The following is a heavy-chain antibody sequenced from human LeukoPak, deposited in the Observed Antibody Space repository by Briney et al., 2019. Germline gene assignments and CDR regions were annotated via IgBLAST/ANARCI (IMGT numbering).Heavy chain of an antibody. D-gene: IGHD3-22*01. J-gene: IGHJ4*02. CDR2: ISSSGSTI. V-gene: IGHV3-48*03. Sequence: GGSLRLSCAASGLTFSNYEMNWVRQAPGKGLEWVSYISSSGSTIYYADSVKGRFTISRDNAKNSLYLQMNSLRAEDTAVYYCAREAGSYYYDSSGYSTFDYWGQGTLVTVSS. CDR1: GLTFSNYE. CDR3: AREAGSYYYDSSGYSTFDY.